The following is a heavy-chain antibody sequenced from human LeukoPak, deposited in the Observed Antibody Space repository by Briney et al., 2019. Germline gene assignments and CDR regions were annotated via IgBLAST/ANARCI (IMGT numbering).Heavy chain of an antibody. CDR3: ATGRLNYGYLDY. J-gene: IGHJ4*02. CDR1: GDSSRGHY. Sequence: SETLSLTCAVSGDSSRGHYCSWIRQPPGKELVWLGHIYYSGSTNYNPCLKSRLTISVDTSKNEFSLKVTSVTTAHTGMYYCATGRLNYGYLDYWGQGTLVTASS. V-gene: IGHV4-59*11. CDR2: IYYSGST. D-gene: IGHD3-10*01.